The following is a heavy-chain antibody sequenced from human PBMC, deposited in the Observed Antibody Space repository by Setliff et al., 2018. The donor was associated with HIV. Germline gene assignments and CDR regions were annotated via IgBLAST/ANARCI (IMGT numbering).Heavy chain of an antibody. V-gene: IGHV4-31*03. Sequence: SETLSLTCTVSGVSINSDGYYWGWIRQHPGKGLEWIGYIHHSGSYYYNPSLKSRLTISVDTSKNQFSLRLDSVTAADTAVYYCARAPRLTRIFTPLYFDYWGQGALVTV. J-gene: IGHJ4*02. CDR2: IHHSGSY. CDR3: ARAPRLTRIFTPLYFDY. D-gene: IGHD3-9*01. CDR1: GVSINSDGYY.